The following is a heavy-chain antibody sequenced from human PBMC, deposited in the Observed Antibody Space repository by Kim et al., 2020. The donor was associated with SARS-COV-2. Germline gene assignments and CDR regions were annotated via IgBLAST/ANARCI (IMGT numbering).Heavy chain of an antibody. J-gene: IGHJ6*02. Sequence: YQADSGKGRFTSSSDNSKNTLYLQMNSMSAEDTAVYYCAKGDYNLYGMDVWGQGTTVTVSS. V-gene: IGHV3-33*06. CDR3: AKGDYNLYGMDV. D-gene: IGHD3-16*01.